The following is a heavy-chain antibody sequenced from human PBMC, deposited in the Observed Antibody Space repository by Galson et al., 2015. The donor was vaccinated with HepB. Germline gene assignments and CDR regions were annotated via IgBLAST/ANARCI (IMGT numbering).Heavy chain of an antibody. J-gene: IGHJ4*01. CDR2: IYNSAST. D-gene: IGHD5-18*01. Sequence: TLSLTCAVSGGSITDDEYYWSWIRQPPGKALEWIGYIYNSASTSYNPSLKRRLHMSGDTSKNQFSLNLTSVTAADTAIYYCARGRGSSYGVYDHWGLGTLVTASS. CDR3: ARGRGSSYGVYDH. CDR1: GGSITDDEYY. V-gene: IGHV4-30-4*01.